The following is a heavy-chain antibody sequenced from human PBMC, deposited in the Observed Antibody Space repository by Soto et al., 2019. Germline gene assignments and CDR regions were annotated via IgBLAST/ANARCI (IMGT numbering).Heavy chain of an antibody. V-gene: IGHV3-23*01. CDR3: AKSYGSGSYYNRLGY. D-gene: IGHD3-10*01. CDR2: ISGSGGST. J-gene: IGHJ4*02. Sequence: GGSLRLSCAASGFTFSSYAMSWVRQAPGKGLEWVSAISGSGGSTYYADSVKGRFTISRDNSKNTLYLQMNSLRAEDTAVYYCAKSYGSGSYYNRLGYWGQGTLVTVSS. CDR1: GFTFSSYA.